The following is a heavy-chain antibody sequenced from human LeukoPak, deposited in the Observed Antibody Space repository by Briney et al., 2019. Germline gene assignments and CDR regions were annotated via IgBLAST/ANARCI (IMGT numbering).Heavy chain of an antibody. CDR1: GFTFSSYS. D-gene: IGHD3-9*01. J-gene: IGHJ6*03. Sequence: PGGSLRLSCAASGFTFSSYSMSWVRQAPGKGLEGVSSISSSSSYIYYADSVKGRFTISRDNAKNSLYVQMNSLRAEDTAVYYCARANDNYYYYYMDVWGKGTTVTISS. V-gene: IGHV3-21*01. CDR3: ARANDNYYYYYMDV. CDR2: ISSSSSYI.